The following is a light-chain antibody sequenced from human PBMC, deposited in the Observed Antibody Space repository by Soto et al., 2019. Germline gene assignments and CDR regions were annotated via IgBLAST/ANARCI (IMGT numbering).Light chain of an antibody. CDR1: SSDVGGYDY. J-gene: IGLJ1*01. CDR3: TSYTSSSTQV. CDR2: EVT. Sequence: SFLTRPASVSGSPGQSITISCTGTSSDVGGYDYVSWYQQHPGTAPRLIIFEVTNRPSGVSNRFSGSKSGNTASLTISGLQAEDEADYYCTSYTSSSTQVFGTGTKVTVL. V-gene: IGLV2-14*01.